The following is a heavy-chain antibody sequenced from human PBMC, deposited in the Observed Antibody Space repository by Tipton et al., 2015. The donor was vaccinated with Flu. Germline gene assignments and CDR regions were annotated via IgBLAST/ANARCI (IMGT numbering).Heavy chain of an antibody. V-gene: IGHV4-4*07. J-gene: IGHJ4*02. D-gene: IGHD6-19*01. CDR3: ARGQGNSGWRYFDY. Sequence: GLVKPSETLSLTCGVSGGPFSDFNWGWIRQSPGKGLEWIGRIYTSGNTNYSPSLKSRVTMSVDTSKNQFSLKLSSMTAADTAVYYCARGQGNSGWRYFDYWGQGTLVAVSS. CDR1: GGPFSDFN. CDR2: IYTSGNT.